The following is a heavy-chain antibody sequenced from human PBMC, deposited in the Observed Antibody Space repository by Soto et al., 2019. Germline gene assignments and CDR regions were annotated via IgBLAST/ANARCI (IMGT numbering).Heavy chain of an antibody. J-gene: IGHJ4*02. CDR2: ISGSGGST. Sequence: EVQLLESGGGLVQPGGSLRLSCAASGFTFSSYAMSWLRQAPGKRLEWVSAISGSGGSTYYADSVKGRYTISRDNSKNTLYLQMNSLRAEDTAVYYCAKAIAVAEFGHLFDYWGQGTLVTVSS. CDR3: AKAIAVAEFGHLFDY. CDR1: GFTFSSYA. V-gene: IGHV3-23*01. D-gene: IGHD6-19*01.